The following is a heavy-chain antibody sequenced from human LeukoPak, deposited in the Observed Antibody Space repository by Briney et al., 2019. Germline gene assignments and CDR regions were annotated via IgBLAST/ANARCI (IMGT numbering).Heavy chain of an antibody. V-gene: IGHV3-7*02. D-gene: IGHD6-13*01. J-gene: IGHJ4*02. CDR1: GFTFSSYW. Sequence: PGGSLRLSCAASGFTFSSYWMSWVRQAPGKGLEWVANIKQDGSDKYYVDSVKGRFTISRDNAKNSLYLQMNSLRDEDTAVYYCTRSPQQLVLFDYWGQGTLVTVSS. CDR2: IKQDGSDK. CDR3: TRSPQQLVLFDY.